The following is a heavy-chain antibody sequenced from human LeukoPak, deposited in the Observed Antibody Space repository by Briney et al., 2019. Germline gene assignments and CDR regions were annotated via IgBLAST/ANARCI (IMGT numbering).Heavy chain of an antibody. V-gene: IGHV3-23*01. CDR2: MSGTGGTT. Sequence: GGSLRLSCAASGFTFSSYAMSWVRQAPGKGLEWVSLMSGTGGTTYYTDSVKGRFTISKDNSRNTVYLQMNSLKVEDTAVYFCAKGSGDTSYSSSDYWGQGTLVTVSS. J-gene: IGHJ4*02. D-gene: IGHD2-15*01. CDR1: GFTFSSYA. CDR3: AKGSGDTSYSSSDY.